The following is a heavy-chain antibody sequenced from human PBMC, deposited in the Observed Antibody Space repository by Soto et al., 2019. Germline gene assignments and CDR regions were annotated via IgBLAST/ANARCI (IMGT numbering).Heavy chain of an antibody. D-gene: IGHD6-13*01. CDR3: ARAGIAAAGTYYYYYGMDV. CDR2: IYYSGST. J-gene: IGHJ6*02. V-gene: IGHV4-59*01. Sequence: SETLSLTCTVSGGSISSYYLSWIRQPPGKGLEWIGYIYYSGSTNYNPSLESRVTISVGTSKNQFSLKLSSVTAADTAVYYCARAGIAAAGTYYYYYGMDVWGQGTTVTVSS. CDR1: GGSISSYY.